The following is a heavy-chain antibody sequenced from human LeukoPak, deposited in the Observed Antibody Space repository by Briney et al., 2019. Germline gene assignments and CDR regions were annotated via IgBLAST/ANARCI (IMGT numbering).Heavy chain of an antibody. CDR3: AREKRDIVVVPAAINRPYFDY. CDR2: IRSDSDGGVT. V-gene: IGHV3-15*01. D-gene: IGHD2-2*02. J-gene: IGHJ4*02. Sequence: GGSLRLSCTASGFNFRNAWMCWVRQAPGKGLEWVGLIRSDSDGGVTQYGTPVKGRFTISRDNSKNTLYLQMNSLRAEDTAVYYCAREKRDIVVVPAAINRPYFDYWGQGTLVTVSS. CDR1: GFNFRNAW.